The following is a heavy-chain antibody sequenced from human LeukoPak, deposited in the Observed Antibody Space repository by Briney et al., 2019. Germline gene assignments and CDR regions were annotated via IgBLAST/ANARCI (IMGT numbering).Heavy chain of an antibody. CDR3: AREDIAVAGNIDY. CDR1: GYTFTSYD. Sequence: ASVKVSCKASGYTFTSYDINWVRQATGQGLEWMGWMNPNSGNTGYAQKFQGRVTITRNTSISTAYMELSSLRSEDTAVYYCAREDIAVAGNIDYWGQGTLVTVSS. V-gene: IGHV1-8*03. J-gene: IGHJ4*02. D-gene: IGHD6-19*01. CDR2: MNPNSGNT.